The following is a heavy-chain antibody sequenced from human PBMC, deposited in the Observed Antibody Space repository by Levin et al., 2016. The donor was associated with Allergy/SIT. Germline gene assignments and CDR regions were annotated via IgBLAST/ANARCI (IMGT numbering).Heavy chain of an antibody. CDR2: ISSSGGTT. CDR3: AKRYDASGDRGHAFDI. Sequence: GESLKISCAASGFTFNSYAMTWVRQAPGKGLEWVSAISSSGGTTYYTDSVKGRFTISRDNSKNTLYLQMNSLRAEDTALYFCAKRYDASGDRGHAFDIWGQGTMVTVSS. V-gene: IGHV3-23*01. J-gene: IGHJ3*02. CDR1: GFTFNSYA. D-gene: IGHD3-22*01.